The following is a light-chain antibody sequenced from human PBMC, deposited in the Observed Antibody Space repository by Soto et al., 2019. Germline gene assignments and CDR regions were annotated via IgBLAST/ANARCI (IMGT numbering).Light chain of an antibody. CDR3: QHYSNWPPT. J-gene: IGKJ1*01. CDR1: QSIRSN. CDR2: GAS. V-gene: IGKV3-15*01. Sequence: DIVMTQSPATLSASPGERATLSCRASQSIRSNLTWYQQKPGQAPRLLIYGASARATGIPARFSGSGSGMEFTLTISSLQSEDFAFYYCQHYSNWPPTFGQGTKVDIK.